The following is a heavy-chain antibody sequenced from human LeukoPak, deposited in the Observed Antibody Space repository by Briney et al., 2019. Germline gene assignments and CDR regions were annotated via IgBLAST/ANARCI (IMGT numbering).Heavy chain of an antibody. D-gene: IGHD3-3*01. CDR2: IKYDGSAT. CDR1: GFTFSNYW. CDR3: VSGSLQSGYNFDY. J-gene: IGHJ4*02. V-gene: IGHV3-74*01. Sequence: GGSLRLSCAASGFTFSNYWMHWIRQVPGKGLVWVSHIKYDGSATNYADSVKGRFTISRDNAKNTLYLQMNGLRAEDTAVYYCVSGSLQSGYNFDYWGQGALVTVSS.